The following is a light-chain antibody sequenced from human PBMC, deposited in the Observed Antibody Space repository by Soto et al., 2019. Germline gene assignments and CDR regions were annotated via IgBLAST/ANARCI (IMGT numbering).Light chain of an antibody. CDR1: TSNIGSNT. CDR3: SAWDDSLNGYV. J-gene: IGLJ1*01. Sequence: QSAVTQPPSASGTPGQRVTISCSGSTSNIGSNTVNWYQQLPGTAPKLLIYNNNQRPSGVSDRFSGSKSGTSASLAISGLQSEDEADYYCSAWDDSLNGYVFGTGTKVTVL. CDR2: NNN. V-gene: IGLV1-44*01.